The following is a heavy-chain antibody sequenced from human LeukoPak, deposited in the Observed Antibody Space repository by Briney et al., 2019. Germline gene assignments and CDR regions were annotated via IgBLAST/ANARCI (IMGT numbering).Heavy chain of an antibody. CDR3: ARGSGSYRGDY. CDR1: GGSFSGYY. D-gene: IGHD1-26*01. J-gene: IGHJ4*02. CDR2: INHSGST. V-gene: IGHV4-34*01. Sequence: SETLSLTCAVYGGSFSGYYWSWIRQPPGKGLEWIGEINHSGSTNYNPSLKSRVTISVDTSKNQFSLKLSSVTAADTAVYYCARGSGSYRGDYWGQGTLVTVSS.